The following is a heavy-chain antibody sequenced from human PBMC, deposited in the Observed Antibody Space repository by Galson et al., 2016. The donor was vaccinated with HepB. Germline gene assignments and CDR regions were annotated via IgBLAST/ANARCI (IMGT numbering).Heavy chain of an antibody. CDR1: GGSIGSGGYH. V-gene: IGHV4-31*03. D-gene: IGHD2-2*02. Sequence: TLSLTCTVSGGSIGSGGYHWTWIRQHPGKGLEWIGYIYYSGTTLYNLSLKSRVTISLDTSKNQFSLQLSSVTAADTAVYFCARDGARRRAIEYNGMDVWGQGTTVTVTS. J-gene: IGHJ6*02. CDR2: IYYSGTT. CDR3: ARDGARRRAIEYNGMDV.